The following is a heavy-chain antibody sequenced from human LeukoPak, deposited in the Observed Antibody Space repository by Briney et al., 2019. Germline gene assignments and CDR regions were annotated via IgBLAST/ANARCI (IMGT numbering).Heavy chain of an antibody. Sequence: ASVTVSCKASGYTFTSYDIHWVRQATGQGLAWMGWMNPNSGNTGYAQKFQGRVTMTRNTSISTAYMELSSLRSEDTAVYYCARVPGSYYYDSSGYYDAFDIWGQGTMVTVSS. CDR2: MNPNSGNT. D-gene: IGHD3-22*01. CDR3: ARVPGSYYYDSSGYYDAFDI. J-gene: IGHJ3*02. V-gene: IGHV1-8*01. CDR1: GYTFTSYD.